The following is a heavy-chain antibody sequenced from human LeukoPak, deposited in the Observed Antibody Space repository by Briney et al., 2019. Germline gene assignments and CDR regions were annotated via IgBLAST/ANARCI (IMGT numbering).Heavy chain of an antibody. CDR3: AREGMVRVWLYFDY. J-gene: IGHJ4*02. Sequence: GGSLRLSCAASGFTFSSYAMHWVRQAPGKGLEWVAVISYDGSNKYYADSVKGRFTIYRDNSKNTLYLQMNSLRAEDTAVYYHAREGMVRVWLYFDYWGQGTLVTVSS. D-gene: IGHD3-10*01. CDR2: ISYDGSNK. V-gene: IGHV3-30*04. CDR1: GFTFSSYA.